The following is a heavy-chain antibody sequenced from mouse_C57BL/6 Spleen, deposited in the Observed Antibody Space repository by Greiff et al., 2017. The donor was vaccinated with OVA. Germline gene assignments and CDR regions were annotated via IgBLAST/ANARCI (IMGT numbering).Heavy chain of an antibody. Sequence: QVQLQQSGPELVKPGASVKISCKASGYAFSSSWMNWVKQRPGKGLEWIGRIYPGDGDTNYNGKFKGKATLTADKSSSTAYMQLSSLTSEDSAVYFCASTSNWSSWFAYWGQGTLVTVSA. CDR1: GYAFSSSW. CDR2: IYPGDGDT. D-gene: IGHD4-1*01. J-gene: IGHJ3*01. CDR3: ASTSNWSSWFAY. V-gene: IGHV1-82*01.